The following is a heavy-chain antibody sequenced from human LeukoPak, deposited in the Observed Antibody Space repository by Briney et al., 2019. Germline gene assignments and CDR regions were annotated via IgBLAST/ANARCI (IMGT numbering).Heavy chain of an antibody. D-gene: IGHD3-10*01. V-gene: IGHV6-1*01. CDR2: TYYRSKWYN. CDR1: GDSVTSNSAA. CDR3: ARLPMIRGVTEYYFDY. J-gene: IGHJ4*02. Sequence: SQTLSLTCAISGDSVTSNSAAWNWIRQSPSRGLEWLGRTYYRSKWYNDYAVSVRSRITVNPDTSKNQFSLQLNSVTPDDTAVYYCARLPMIRGVTEYYFDYWGQGSLVTVSS.